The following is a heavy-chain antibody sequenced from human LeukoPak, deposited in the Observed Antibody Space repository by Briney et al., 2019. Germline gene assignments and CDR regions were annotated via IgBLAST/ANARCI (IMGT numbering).Heavy chain of an antibody. CDR2: VGHEDGTT. J-gene: IGHJ4*02. D-gene: IGHD3-22*01. V-gene: IGHV1-24*01. CDR3: ATGAIVFDY. Sequence: RASVRVSCKVSGVTLSKISIDWVRLAHGKGLEWMGRVGHEDGTTIHAQKFQGRFNMTVDTATDTAYMQMSSLMSEDTAIYYCATGAIVFDYWGQGTLVTVSS. CDR1: GVTLSKIS.